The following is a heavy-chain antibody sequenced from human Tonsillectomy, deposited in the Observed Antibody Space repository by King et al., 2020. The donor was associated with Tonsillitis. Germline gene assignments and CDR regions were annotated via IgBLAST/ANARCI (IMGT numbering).Heavy chain of an antibody. J-gene: IGHJ6*02. CDR1: GFTFSRYW. V-gene: IGHV3-7*03. Sequence: VQLVESGGGLVQPGGSLRLSCAASGFTFSRYWMSWVRQAPGKGLEWVANIKEDGSEKNYVDSVKGRFTISRDNAKNSLFLRMNSLRAEDTAVYYCARDHFSVGDILRYYYGMDVWGQGTTVTVSS. CDR3: ARDHFSVGDILRYYYGMDV. CDR2: IKEDGSEK. D-gene: IGHD2-21*02.